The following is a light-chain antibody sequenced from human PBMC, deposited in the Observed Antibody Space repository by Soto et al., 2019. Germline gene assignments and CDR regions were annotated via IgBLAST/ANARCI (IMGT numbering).Light chain of an antibody. CDR2: GAS. J-gene: IGKJ2*01. Sequence: EIVLTQSPGTLSLSPGERATLSCRASQSVSSSYVAWYQQKPGQAPRLLIYGASSRATDIPDRFSGSGSGTDFNSTISRLGSEDFAVYYGQHYVSLYTFGQGTKLEIK. CDR1: QSVSSSY. CDR3: QHYVSLYT. V-gene: IGKV3-20*01.